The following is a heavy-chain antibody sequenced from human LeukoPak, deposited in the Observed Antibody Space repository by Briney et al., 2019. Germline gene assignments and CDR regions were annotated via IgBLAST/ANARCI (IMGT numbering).Heavy chain of an antibody. CDR3: ARVVGRRAGYDSSGYSDY. D-gene: IGHD3-22*01. Sequence: PGRSLRLSCAASEFTVSSNYMSWVRQAPGKGLEWVSVIYSGGSTYYADSVKGRFTISRDNSKNTLYLQMHSLRAEDTAVYYCARVVGRRAGYDSSGYSDYWGQGTLVTVSS. CDR2: IYSGGST. J-gene: IGHJ4*02. CDR1: EFTVSSNY. V-gene: IGHV3-53*01.